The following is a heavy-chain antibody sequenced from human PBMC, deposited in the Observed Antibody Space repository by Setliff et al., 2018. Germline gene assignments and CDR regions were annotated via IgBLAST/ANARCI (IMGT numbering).Heavy chain of an antibody. CDR2: IYPGDSHT. CDR3: ARRGERFFNWFDP. CDR1: GYSFTSHW. D-gene: IGHD2-21*01. J-gene: IGHJ5*02. Sequence: GESLKISCKCSGYSFTSHWIGWVRQMPGKVLEWMGIIYPGDSHTRYSPSFQGQVTISTDTSINTAFLQWNNLKASDTAVYYCARRGERFFNWFDPWGQGTLVTVSS. V-gene: IGHV5-51*01.